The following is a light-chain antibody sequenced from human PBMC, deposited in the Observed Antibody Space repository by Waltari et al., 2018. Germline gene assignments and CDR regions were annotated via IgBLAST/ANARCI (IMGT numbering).Light chain of an antibody. V-gene: IGLV2-14*03. CDR2: DVS. CDR1: SSDIGTYNY. Sequence: QSALTQPAPVSGSPGQPITMSCTGPSSDIGTYNYASWYQQHPGKAPKLMIYDVSNRPSGVSIRFSGSKSGITASLTISGLRAEDEADYYCSSYSDSSTLVVFGGGTKLTVL. CDR3: SSYSDSSTLVV. J-gene: IGLJ3*02.